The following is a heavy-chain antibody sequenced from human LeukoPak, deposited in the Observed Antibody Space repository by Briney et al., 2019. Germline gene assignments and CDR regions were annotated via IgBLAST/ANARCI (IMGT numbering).Heavy chain of an antibody. D-gene: IGHD6-19*01. J-gene: IGHJ4*02. Sequence: SETLSLTCAVYGLSFSGYYWSWIRQPPGKGLEWIVVINHSGSTNYNPSLMSGVTTSVDTTNMQFSLKLSSVTAADTAVYYCARDSALAHAVMFDYWGQGTLVTVSS. CDR2: INHSGST. V-gene: IGHV4-34*01. CDR3: ARDSALAHAVMFDY. CDR1: GLSFSGYY.